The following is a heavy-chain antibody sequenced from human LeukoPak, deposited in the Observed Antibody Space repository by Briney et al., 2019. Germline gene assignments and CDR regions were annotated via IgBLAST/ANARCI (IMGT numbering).Heavy chain of an antibody. CDR1: GFTFDDYG. Sequence: GGSLRPSCAASGFTFDDYGMSWVRQAPGKGLEWVSGINWNGGSTGYADSVKGRFTISRDNAKNSLYLQMNSLRAEDTALYHCAREITIFGVVNEGDWFDPWGQGTLVTVSS. CDR2: INWNGGST. J-gene: IGHJ5*02. CDR3: AREITIFGVVNEGDWFDP. D-gene: IGHD3-3*01. V-gene: IGHV3-20*01.